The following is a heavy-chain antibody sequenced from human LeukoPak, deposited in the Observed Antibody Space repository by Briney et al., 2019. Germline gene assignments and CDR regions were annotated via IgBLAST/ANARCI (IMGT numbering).Heavy chain of an antibody. CDR1: GGTFSSYA. D-gene: IGHD6-19*01. Sequence: ASVKVSCKASGGTFSSYAISWVRQAPGQGLEWVGWISAYNGNTNYAQKLQGRVTMTTNTSTSTAYMELRSLRSDDTAVYYCARDSLVGSGRYFDYWGQGTLVTVSS. V-gene: IGHV1-18*01. J-gene: IGHJ4*02. CDR2: ISAYNGNT. CDR3: ARDSLVGSGRYFDY.